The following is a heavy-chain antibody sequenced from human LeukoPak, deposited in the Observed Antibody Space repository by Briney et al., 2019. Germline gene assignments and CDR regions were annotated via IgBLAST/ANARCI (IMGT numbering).Heavy chain of an antibody. Sequence: GGSLRLSCAVSGFTFSGYAMSWVRQAPGKGLEWVSTISGSGGSTYYADSVKGRFTISRDNSKNTLYLQMNSLRAEDTAVYYCAKVREYYFDYWGQGTLVTVSS. J-gene: IGHJ4*02. V-gene: IGHV3-23*01. CDR1: GFTFSGYA. D-gene: IGHD3-10*01. CDR3: AKVREYYFDY. CDR2: ISGSGGST.